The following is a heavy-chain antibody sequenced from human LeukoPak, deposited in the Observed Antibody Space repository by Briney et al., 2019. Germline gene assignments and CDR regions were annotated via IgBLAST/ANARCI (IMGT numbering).Heavy chain of an antibody. CDR2: FDPEDGET. CDR3: ATDGFDY. Sequence: GASVKVSRKASGYTFTGYYMHWVRQAPGKGLEWMGGFDPEDGETIYAQKFQGRVTMTEDTSTDTAYMELSSLRSEDTAVYYCATDGFDYWGQGTLVTVSS. V-gene: IGHV1-24*01. CDR1: GYTFTGYY. J-gene: IGHJ4*02.